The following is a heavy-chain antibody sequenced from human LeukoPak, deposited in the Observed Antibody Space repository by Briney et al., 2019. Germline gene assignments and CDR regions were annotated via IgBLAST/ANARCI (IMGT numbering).Heavy chain of an antibody. V-gene: IGHV1-8*01. J-gene: IGHJ6*03. CDR2: MNPNSGNT. D-gene: IGHD2-21*02. Sequence: GASVKVSCKASGYTFTSYDINWVRRATGQGREWMGWMNPNSGNTGYAQKFQGRVTTTRNTSISTAYMELSSLRSEDTAVYYCARGVRRRGVTAISYYYYYMDVWGKGTMVTVSS. CDR1: GYTFTSYD. CDR3: ARGVRRRGVTAISYYYYYMDV.